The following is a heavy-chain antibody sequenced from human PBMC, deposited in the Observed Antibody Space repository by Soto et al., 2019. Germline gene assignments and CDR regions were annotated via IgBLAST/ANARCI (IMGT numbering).Heavy chain of an antibody. D-gene: IGHD3-9*01. Sequence: SXTLSLTCSVSGDSINSDKYYWGWIRQPPGKGLEWIGSIYFRGNTYYNPSLQTRVTISLDKSKSQFSLKLNSVTAADSAVYFCARLEGLATISYYFDFWGQGALVTVSS. CDR3: ARLEGLATISYYFDF. J-gene: IGHJ4*02. CDR1: GDSINSDKYY. V-gene: IGHV4-39*01. CDR2: IYFRGNT.